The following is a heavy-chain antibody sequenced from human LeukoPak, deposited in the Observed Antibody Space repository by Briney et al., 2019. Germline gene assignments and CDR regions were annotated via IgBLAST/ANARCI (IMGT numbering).Heavy chain of an antibody. CDR3: ARVGTAAGKGPWFDP. Sequence: GASVKVSCKASGYTFTSYGISWVRQAPGQGLEWMGWISAYNGNTNYAQKLQGRVTMTTDTSTSTAYMELRSLRSDDTAVYYCARVGTAAGKGPWFDPWGQGTLVTVSS. J-gene: IGHJ5*02. CDR2: ISAYNGNT. D-gene: IGHD6-13*01. CDR1: GYTFTSYG. V-gene: IGHV1-18*01.